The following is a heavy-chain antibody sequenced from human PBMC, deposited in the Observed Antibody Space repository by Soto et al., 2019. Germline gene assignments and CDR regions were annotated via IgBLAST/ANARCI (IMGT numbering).Heavy chain of an antibody. Sequence: ASVKVSCKSSGYTFTGYYMHWVRQAPGQGLEWMGWINPNSGGTNYAQKFQGWVTMTRDTSISTAYMELSSLRSEDTAVYYCARYLYYGAGSSPIAYYYYGMDVGGQGTAVTVPS. CDR3: ARYLYYGAGSSPIAYYYYGMDV. V-gene: IGHV1-2*04. CDR1: GYTFTGYY. D-gene: IGHD3-10*01. J-gene: IGHJ6*02. CDR2: INPNSGGT.